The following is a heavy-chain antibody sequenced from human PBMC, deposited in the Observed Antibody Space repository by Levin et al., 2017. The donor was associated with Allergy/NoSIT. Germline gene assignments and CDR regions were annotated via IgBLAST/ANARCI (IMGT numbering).Heavy chain of an antibody. Sequence: PSETLSLTCAVYGGSFSGYYWSWIRQPPGKGLEWIGEINHSGSTNYNPSLKSRVTISVDTSKNQFSLKLSSVTAADTAVYYCARLGNARPGYWGQGTLVTVSS. CDR1: GGSFSGYY. CDR3: ARLGNARPGY. V-gene: IGHV4-34*01. CDR2: INHSGST. J-gene: IGHJ4*02.